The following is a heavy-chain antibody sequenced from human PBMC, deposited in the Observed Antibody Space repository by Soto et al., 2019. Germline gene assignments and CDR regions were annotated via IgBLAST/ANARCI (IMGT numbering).Heavy chain of an antibody. D-gene: IGHD2-21*01. Sequence: GGSLRLSCAASGFTFSSYDMHWVRQATGKGLEWVSAIGTAGDTYYPGSVKGRFTISRENAKNSLYLQMNSLRAGDTAVYYCARAPVVGRLYYYYMDVWGKGTTVTVSS. J-gene: IGHJ6*03. CDR1: GFTFSSYD. CDR3: ARAPVVGRLYYYYMDV. CDR2: IGTAGDT. V-gene: IGHV3-13*01.